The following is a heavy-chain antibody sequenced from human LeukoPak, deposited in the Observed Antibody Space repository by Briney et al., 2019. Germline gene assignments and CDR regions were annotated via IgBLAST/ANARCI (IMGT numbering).Heavy chain of an antibody. V-gene: IGHV1-46*01. J-gene: IGHJ6*02. CDR1: GYTFTSYY. Sequence: ASVKVSCKASGYTFTSYYMHWVRQAPGQGLEWMGIINPSGGSTSYAQKFQGRVTMTRDTSTSTVYMELSSLRSEDTAVYYCARDREDIVEVTAIGVGGMDVWGQGTTVTVSS. CDR3: ARDREDIVEVTAIGVGGMDV. CDR2: INPSGGST. D-gene: IGHD2-21*02.